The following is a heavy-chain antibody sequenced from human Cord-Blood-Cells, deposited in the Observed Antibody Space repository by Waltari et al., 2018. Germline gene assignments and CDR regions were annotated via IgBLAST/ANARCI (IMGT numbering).Heavy chain of an antibody. CDR3: ASHPVYSSSWYWFDP. CDR1: GGSISSSSYY. Sequence: QLQLQESGPGLVKPSETLSLPCTVSGGSISSSSYYWGWIRQPPGKGLEWIGSIYYSGSTYYNPSLKSRVTISVDTSKNQFSLKLSSVTAADTAVYYCASHPVYSSSWYWFDPWGQGTLVTVSS. D-gene: IGHD6-13*01. V-gene: IGHV4-39*01. J-gene: IGHJ5*02. CDR2: IYYSGST.